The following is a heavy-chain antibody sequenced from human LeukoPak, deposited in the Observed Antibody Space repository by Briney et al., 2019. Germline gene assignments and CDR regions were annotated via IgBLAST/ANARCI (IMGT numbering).Heavy chain of an antibody. CDR2: IYYSGST. J-gene: IGHJ4*02. CDR3: ARVYGDYVIDY. CDR1: GGSISSGGYY. V-gene: IGHV4-31*03. Sequence: SETLSLTCTVSGGSISSGGYYWSWIRQHPGKGLEWIGYIYYSGSTYYSPSLKSRVTISVDTSKNQFSLKLSSVTAADTAVYYCARVYGDYVIDYWGQGTPVTVSS. D-gene: IGHD4-17*01.